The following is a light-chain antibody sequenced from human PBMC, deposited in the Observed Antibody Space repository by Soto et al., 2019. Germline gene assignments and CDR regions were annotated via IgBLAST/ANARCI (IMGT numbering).Light chain of an antibody. CDR1: NNDVANYNL. CDR2: EGS. CDR3: CSYAGSRSWV. J-gene: IGLJ3*02. Sequence: QSALTQPASVSGSPGQSITISCTGTNNDVANYNLVSWYQQHPGKAPKLRIYEGSKRPSGVSNRFSGSKSANTASLTISGXXXXXXADYYCCSYAGSRSWVFGGGTKL. V-gene: IGLV2-23*01.